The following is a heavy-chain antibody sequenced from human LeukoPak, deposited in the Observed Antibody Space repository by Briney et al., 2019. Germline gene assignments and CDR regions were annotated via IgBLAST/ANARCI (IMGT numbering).Heavy chain of an antibody. CDR3: VRDPHIVVVPAARVYYFDY. V-gene: IGHV3-21*01. CDR2: ISSRSSYYI. J-gene: IGHJ4*02. Sequence: NSGGSLRLSCAASGFTFNTYSMNWVRQAPGKGLEWVSSISSRSSYYIYYADSVKGRFTISRDNAKNSLYLQMDSLRAEDTAVYYCVRDPHIVVVPAARVYYFDYWGQGTLVTVSS. D-gene: IGHD2-2*01. CDR1: GFTFNTYS.